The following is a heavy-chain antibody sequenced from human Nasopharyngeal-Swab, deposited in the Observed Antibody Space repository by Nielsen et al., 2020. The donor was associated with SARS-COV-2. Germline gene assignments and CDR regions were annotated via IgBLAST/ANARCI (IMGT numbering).Heavy chain of an antibody. CDR2: IFHSGHT. V-gene: IGHV4-4*02. CDR3: ARRITATSTGFDY. CDR1: GASISSSYC. Sequence: SETLSLTCAVSGASISSSYCWSWVRQSPGKGLEWIGEIFHSGHTNYNPSLKSRVTISLDKSNNEFSLKLSSVTAADTAVYYCARRITATSTGFDYWGQGTLVTVSS. J-gene: IGHJ4*02. D-gene: IGHD6-25*01.